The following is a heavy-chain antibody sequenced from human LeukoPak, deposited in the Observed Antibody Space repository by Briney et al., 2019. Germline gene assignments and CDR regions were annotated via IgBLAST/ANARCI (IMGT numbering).Heavy chain of an antibody. V-gene: IGHV1-2*02. CDR1: GYTFTGYY. D-gene: IGHD5-12*01. CDR3: AREGGYAEVTDAFDI. J-gene: IGHJ3*02. CDR2: INPNSGGT. Sequence: GASVKVSCKASGYTFTGYYMHWVRQAPGQGLEWMGWINPNSGGTNYAQKFQGRVTMTRDTSISTAYMELSRLRSDDTAVYYCAREGGYAEVTDAFDIWGQGTMVTVSS.